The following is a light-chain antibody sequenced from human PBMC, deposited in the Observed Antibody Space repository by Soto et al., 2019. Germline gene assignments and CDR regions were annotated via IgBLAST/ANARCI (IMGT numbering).Light chain of an antibody. Sequence: QSALTQPASVSGSPGQSITISCTGTSSDVGGYNYVSWYQQLPGKAPKLMIYEVSDRPSGLSNRFSGSKSGNTASLTISGLQAEDEADYYCSSYTSKSTGVFGTGTKVTVL. CDR2: EVS. CDR1: SSDVGGYNY. J-gene: IGLJ1*01. CDR3: SSYTSKSTGV. V-gene: IGLV2-14*01.